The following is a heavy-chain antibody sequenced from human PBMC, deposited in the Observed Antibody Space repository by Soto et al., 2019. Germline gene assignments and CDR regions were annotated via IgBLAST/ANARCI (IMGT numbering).Heavy chain of an antibody. V-gene: IGHV4-38-2*02. CDR1: GYSIISGYR. CDR3: ARETTSYNWFDP. Sequence: PSETLSLTCAVSGYSIISGYRLVLIRQSPGKGLEWIASIFHSGSTYYNPSLKSRVTISLDTSKNQFSLKLRSVTAADTAMYFCARETTSYNWFDPWGQGTLVTVSS. J-gene: IGHJ5*02. D-gene: IGHD4-17*01. CDR2: IFHSGST.